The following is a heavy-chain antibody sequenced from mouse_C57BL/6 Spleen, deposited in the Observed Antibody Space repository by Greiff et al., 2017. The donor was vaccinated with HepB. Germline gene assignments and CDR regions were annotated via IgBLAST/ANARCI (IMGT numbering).Heavy chain of an antibody. CDR2: INPNNGGT. J-gene: IGHJ2*01. CDR1: GYTFTDYY. V-gene: IGHV1-26*01. CDR3: ARKLLYYDYDAGFDY. Sequence: EVQLQQSGPELVKPGASVKISCKASGYTFTDYYMNWVKQSHGKSLEWIGDINPNNGGTSYNQKFKGKATLTVDKSSSTAYMELRSLTSEDSAVYYCARKLLYYDYDAGFDYWGQGTTLTVSS. D-gene: IGHD2-4*01.